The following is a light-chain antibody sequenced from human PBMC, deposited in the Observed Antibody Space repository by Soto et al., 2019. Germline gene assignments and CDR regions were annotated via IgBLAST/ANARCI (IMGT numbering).Light chain of an antibody. V-gene: IGKV3-15*01. CDR1: QSVSSN. CDR2: GAS. Sequence: EIVMTQSPATLSVSPGERVALSRRASQSVSSNLAWYQQKPGQAPRLLIFGASTRATGIPARFSGSGSGTEFTLTISSLQSEDFAVYYCQQYGDSQTFGQGTKV. CDR3: QQYGDSQT. J-gene: IGKJ1*01.